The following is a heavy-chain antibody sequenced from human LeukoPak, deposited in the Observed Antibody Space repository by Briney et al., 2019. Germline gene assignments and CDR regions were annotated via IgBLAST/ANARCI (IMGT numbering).Heavy chain of an antibody. J-gene: IGHJ4*02. Sequence: GGSLRLSCAASGFTFSTYGMSWVRQSPGKGLEWVSAISGSASGGITNYADSVKGRFTISRDNYKNTLYLQMNSLRVEDTAVYYCANHRSAFEFGGQGTLLTVSA. D-gene: IGHD3-10*01. CDR3: ANHRSAFEF. CDR1: GFTFSTYG. V-gene: IGHV3-23*01. CDR2: ISGSASGGIT.